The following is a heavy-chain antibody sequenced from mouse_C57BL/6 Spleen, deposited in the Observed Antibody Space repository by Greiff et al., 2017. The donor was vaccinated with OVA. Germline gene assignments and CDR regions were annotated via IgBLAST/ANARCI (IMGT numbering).Heavy chain of an antibody. V-gene: IGHV1-80*01. CDR1: GYAFSSYW. J-gene: IGHJ2*01. CDR3: ARRSYGSSYYFDY. Sequence: QVQLQQSGAELVKPGASVKISCKASGYAFSSYWMNWVKQRPGKGLEWIGQIYPGDGDTNYNGKFKGKATLTADKSSSTAYMQLSSLTSEDSAVYFCARRSYGSSYYFDYWGQGTTLTVSS. D-gene: IGHD1-1*01. CDR2: IYPGDGDT.